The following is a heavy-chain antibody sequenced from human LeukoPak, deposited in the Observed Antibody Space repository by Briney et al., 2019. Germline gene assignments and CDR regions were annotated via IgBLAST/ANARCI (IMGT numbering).Heavy chain of an antibody. J-gene: IGHJ3*02. Sequence: SQTLSLTCTVSGGSISSGSYYWSWIRQPAGKGLEWIGRIYTSGSTNYNPSLKSRVTISVDTSKNQFSLKLSSVTAADTAVYYCAREQRTYYYYDGGAFDIWGQGTMVTVSS. CDR3: AREQRTYYYYDGGAFDI. V-gene: IGHV4-61*02. CDR2: IYTSGST. CDR1: GGSISSGSYY. D-gene: IGHD3-10*01.